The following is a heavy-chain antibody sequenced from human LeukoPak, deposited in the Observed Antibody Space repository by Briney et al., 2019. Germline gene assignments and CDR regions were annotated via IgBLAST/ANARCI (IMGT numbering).Heavy chain of an antibody. Sequence: GGSLRLSCAASGFTFSSYAMSWVRQGQGKGPEWVSSISDHGNSTYAAASVKGRFTISRDNSKNTLYLQMNSLRAEDTAVYYCAKDLIYSSSWSDNWGQGTLVTVSS. D-gene: IGHD6-13*01. J-gene: IGHJ1*01. CDR1: GFTFSSYA. V-gene: IGHV3-23*01. CDR3: AKDLIYSSSWSDN. CDR2: ISDHGNST.